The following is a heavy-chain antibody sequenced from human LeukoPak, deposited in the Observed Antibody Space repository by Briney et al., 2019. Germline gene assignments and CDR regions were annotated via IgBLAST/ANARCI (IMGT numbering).Heavy chain of an antibody. CDR2: INAGNGNT. D-gene: IGHD6-19*01. CDR3: ARVVRYSSGPLTDLLPYYFDS. CDR1: GYSFTSHA. Sequence: ASVKVSCKGSGYSFTSHAINWVRQAPGQGLEWMGWINAGNGNTKYSQEFQGRVTISRDTSASTAYMELSSLRSEDMAVYYCARVVRYSSGPLTDLLPYYFDSWGQGTLVTVSS. V-gene: IGHV1-3*03. J-gene: IGHJ4*02.